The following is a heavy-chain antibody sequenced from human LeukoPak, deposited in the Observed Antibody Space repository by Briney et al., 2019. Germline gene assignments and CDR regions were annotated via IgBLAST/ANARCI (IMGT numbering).Heavy chain of an antibody. CDR3: ARGRLCSGGSCYSYFDY. Sequence: SETLSLTCTVSGGSISSGNYYWSWIRQPAGKGLEWIGRIYTRGSTKYTPSLKSRVTMSVDTSKNQFSLKLSSVTAADTAVYYCARGRLCSGGSCYSYFDYWGQGTLVTVSS. D-gene: IGHD2-15*01. V-gene: IGHV4-61*02. J-gene: IGHJ4*02. CDR1: GGSISSGNYY. CDR2: IYTRGST.